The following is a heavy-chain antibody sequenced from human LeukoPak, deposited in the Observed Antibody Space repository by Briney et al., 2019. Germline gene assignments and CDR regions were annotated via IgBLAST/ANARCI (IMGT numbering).Heavy chain of an antibody. D-gene: IGHD2-2*02. V-gene: IGHV1-2*02. J-gene: IGHJ5*02. CDR2: INPNSGGT. CDR1: GYTFTGYY. CDR3: ARDQGYCSSTSCYKPFDP. Sequence: ASVKVSCKASGYTFTGYYMHWVRQAPGQGLEWMGWINPNSGGTNYAQKFQGRVTMTRDTSISTAYMELSRLRSDDTAVYYCARDQGYCSSTSCYKPFDPWSQGTLVTVSS.